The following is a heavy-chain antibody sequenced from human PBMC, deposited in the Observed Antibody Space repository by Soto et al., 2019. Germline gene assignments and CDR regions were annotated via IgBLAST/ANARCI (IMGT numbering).Heavy chain of an antibody. Sequence: EVQVVESGGGLVQPGGSLRLSCATSKFTFSAYAMTWVRQAPGEGLEWVSSISGSGGGTSYADSVKGRFSISRDNSKNTLYLRMTSLRVDDTAVYYCTSDPNGDHIGAFDFWGQGIVVTVSS. J-gene: IGHJ3*01. CDR1: KFTFSAYA. D-gene: IGHD4-17*01. CDR3: TSDPNGDHIGAFDF. V-gene: IGHV3-23*04. CDR2: ISGSGGGT.